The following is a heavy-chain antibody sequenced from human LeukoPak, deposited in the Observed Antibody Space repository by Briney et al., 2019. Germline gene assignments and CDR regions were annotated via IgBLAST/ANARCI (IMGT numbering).Heavy chain of an antibody. V-gene: IGHV3-33*01. J-gene: IGHJ5*02. D-gene: IGHD2-15*01. CDR3: ARDGLGYCSGGSCQGGFDP. Sequence: GGSLRLSCAASGFTFSSYGMHWVRQAPGKGLEWVAVIWYDGSNKYYADSVKGRFTISRDNSENTLYLQMNSLRAEDTAVYYCARDGLGYCSGGSCQGGFDPWGQGTLVTVSS. CDR1: GFTFSSYG. CDR2: IWYDGSNK.